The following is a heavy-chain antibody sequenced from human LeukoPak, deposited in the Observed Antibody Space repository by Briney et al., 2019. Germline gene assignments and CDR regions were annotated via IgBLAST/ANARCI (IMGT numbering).Heavy chain of an antibody. CDR1: GFTFSSYW. Sequence: GGSLRLSCAASGFTFSSYWKHWVRQAPGKGLVWVSRINSYGSSTSYADSVKGRFTISRDNAKNTLYLQMNSLRAEDTAVYYCARDLTRVLRYFDWLPSFDYWGQGTLVTVSS. CDR2: INSYGSST. V-gene: IGHV3-74*01. D-gene: IGHD3-9*01. J-gene: IGHJ4*02. CDR3: ARDLTRVLRYFDWLPSFDY.